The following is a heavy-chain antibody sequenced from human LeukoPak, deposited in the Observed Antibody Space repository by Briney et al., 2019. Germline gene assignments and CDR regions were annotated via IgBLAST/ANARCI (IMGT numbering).Heavy chain of an antibody. Sequence: SQTLSLTCTVSGGSISSGDYYWSWIRRPPGKGLEWIGYIYYSGSTYYNPSLKSRVTISVDTSKNQFSLKLSSVTAADTAVYYCAFGVVATPDAFDIWGQGTMVTVSS. CDR3: AFGVVATPDAFDI. V-gene: IGHV4-30-4*08. D-gene: IGHD5-12*01. CDR1: GGSISSGDYY. CDR2: IYYSGST. J-gene: IGHJ3*02.